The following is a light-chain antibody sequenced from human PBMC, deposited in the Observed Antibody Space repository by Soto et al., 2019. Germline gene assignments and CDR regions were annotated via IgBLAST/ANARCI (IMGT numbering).Light chain of an antibody. Sequence: EMVLTQSPGTLSLSPGERATLSCRAIQSVSSSYLAWYQQKPGQAPRLLIYGASSRATGIPDRFSGSGSGTDFTLTISRLEPEDFAVYYCQQYNNWHPLTFGGGTKVDIK. CDR3: QQYNNWHPLT. CDR2: GAS. CDR1: QSVSSSY. J-gene: IGKJ4*01. V-gene: IGKV3-20*01.